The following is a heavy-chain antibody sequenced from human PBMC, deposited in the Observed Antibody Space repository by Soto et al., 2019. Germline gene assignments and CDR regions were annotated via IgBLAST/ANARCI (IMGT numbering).Heavy chain of an antibody. CDR3: ARHSSSWYYYGMDV. Sequence: SVKVSCKASGGTFSSYAISWVRQPPGQGLEWMGGIIPIFGTANYAQKFQGRVTITADKSTSTAYMELSSLRSEDTAVYYCARHSSSWYYYGMDVWGQGPTVTVSS. CDR2: IIPIFGTA. D-gene: IGHD6-13*01. J-gene: IGHJ6*02. CDR1: GGTFSSYA. V-gene: IGHV1-69*06.